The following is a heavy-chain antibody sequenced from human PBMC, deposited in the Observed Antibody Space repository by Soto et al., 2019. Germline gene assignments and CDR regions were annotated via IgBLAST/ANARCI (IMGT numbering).Heavy chain of an antibody. Sequence: QVQLQESGPGLVRPSQTLSLTCTVSGGSISSGGYYWSWIRQHPGKGLEWIGYIYNSGSTYYNPSLKSRVTISVYTSKNQFSLKLSSVTAADTAVYYCARAPTVTTSPFDYWGQGTLVTVSS. CDR2: IYNSGST. CDR3: ARAPTVTTSPFDY. V-gene: IGHV4-31*03. CDR1: GGSISSGGYY. J-gene: IGHJ4*02. D-gene: IGHD4-17*01.